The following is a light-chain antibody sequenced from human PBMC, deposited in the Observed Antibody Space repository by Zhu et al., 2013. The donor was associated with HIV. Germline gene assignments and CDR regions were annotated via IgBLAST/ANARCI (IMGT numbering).Light chain of an antibody. Sequence: DIQMTQSPSSLSASVGDRVTITCRASQSIRSWLAWYQQKPGEAPKLLIYDASNLDTGVPSRFSGSGSGTTFSLTISGLQPDDFATYYCQQYHSFPQTFGQGTKVEIK. V-gene: IGKV1-5*01. CDR2: DAS. CDR3: QQYHSFPQT. J-gene: IGKJ1*01. CDR1: QSIRSW.